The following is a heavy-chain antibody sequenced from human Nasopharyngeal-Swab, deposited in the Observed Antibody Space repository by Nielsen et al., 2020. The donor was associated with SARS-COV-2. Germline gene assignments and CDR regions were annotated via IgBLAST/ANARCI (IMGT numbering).Heavy chain of an antibody. CDR3: ARAGTGRADPTA. J-gene: IGHJ5*02. Sequence: GESLKISCAASGFTFRNYDMHWVRQAPGKGLEWVANTWYDGTNKYYADSVKGRFTISRDNTKNMLYLQMNSLRAEDSSVYFCARAGTGRADPTAWGQGALVTVSS. D-gene: IGHD1-1*01. V-gene: IGHV3-33*01. CDR1: GFTFRNYD. CDR2: TWYDGTNK.